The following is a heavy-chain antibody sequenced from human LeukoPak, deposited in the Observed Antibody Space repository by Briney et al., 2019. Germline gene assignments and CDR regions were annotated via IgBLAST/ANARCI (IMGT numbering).Heavy chain of an antibody. CDR3: AMHNRRRWYFDY. J-gene: IGHJ4*02. V-gene: IGHV4-61*03. CDR2: IYYSGST. CDR1: GGSVSSGSYY. Sequence: MASETLSLTCTVSGGSVSSGSYYWSWIRQPPGKGLEWIGYIYYSGSTNYNPSLKSRVTISVDTSKNHFSLKLISVTAADTSVYYCAMHNRRRWYFDYWGQGTLVTVSS. D-gene: IGHD2/OR15-2a*01.